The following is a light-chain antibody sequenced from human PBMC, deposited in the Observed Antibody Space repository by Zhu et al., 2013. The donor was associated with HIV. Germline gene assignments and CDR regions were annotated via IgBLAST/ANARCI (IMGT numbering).Light chain of an antibody. CDR2: GAS. CDR3: QQYDSSPLT. Sequence: EIVMTQSPATLSVSPGERVTLSCRASQSISTSYLAWYQQKPGQAPKLLIYGASSRATGIPDRFSGSGSATDFTLTISRLEPEDFAVYYCQQYDSSPLTFGGGTKVEVK. V-gene: IGKV3-20*01. CDR1: QSISTSY. J-gene: IGKJ4*01.